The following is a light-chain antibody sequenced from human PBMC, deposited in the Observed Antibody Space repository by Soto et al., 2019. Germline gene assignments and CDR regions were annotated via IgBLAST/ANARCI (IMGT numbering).Light chain of an antibody. V-gene: IGKV3-20*01. CDR1: QSLTSNY. J-gene: IGKJ3*01. CDR3: QQYGDSVFT. CDR2: GTS. Sequence: EIVLTQSPGTLSLSPGERATLSCRASQSLTSNYLAWYQQKPGQAPRLLISGTSNRATGIPDRFSGSGSGTDFTLTINRLEPDDFAVYYCQQYGDSVFTFGPGTKVAIK.